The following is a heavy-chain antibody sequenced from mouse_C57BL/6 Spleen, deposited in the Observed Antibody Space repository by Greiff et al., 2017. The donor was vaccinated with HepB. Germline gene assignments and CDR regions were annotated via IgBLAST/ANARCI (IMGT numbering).Heavy chain of an antibody. J-gene: IGHJ4*01. CDR2: IWTGGGT. V-gene: IGHV2-9-1*01. Sequence: VQRVESGPGLVAPSQSLSITCTVSGFSLTSYAISWVRQPPGKGLEWLGVIWTGGGTNYNSALKSRLSISKDNSKSQVFLKMNSLQTDDTARYYCARNWGSSGYVNYAMDYWGQGTSVTVSS. D-gene: IGHD3-2*02. CDR3: ARNWGSSGYVNYAMDY. CDR1: GFSLTSYA.